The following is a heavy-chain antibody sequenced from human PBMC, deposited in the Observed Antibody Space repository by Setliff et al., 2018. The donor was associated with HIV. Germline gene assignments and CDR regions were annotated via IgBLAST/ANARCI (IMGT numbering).Heavy chain of an antibody. CDR3: ARVTNVLLWFGELLFHYYFDY. Sequence: SETLSLTCAVYGGSFNDYYWTWIRQPPGKGLEWIGEIDHSGSTNYNPSLKSRVTISVDTSKNQFSQKLSSVTAADTAVYYCARVTNVLLWFGELLFHYYFDYWGQGTLVTVSS. CDR2: IDHSGST. CDR1: GGSFNDYY. D-gene: IGHD3-10*01. V-gene: IGHV4-34*01. J-gene: IGHJ4*02.